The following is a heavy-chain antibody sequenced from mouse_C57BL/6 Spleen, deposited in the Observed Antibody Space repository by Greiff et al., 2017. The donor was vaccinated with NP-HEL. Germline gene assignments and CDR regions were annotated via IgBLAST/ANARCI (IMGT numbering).Heavy chain of an antibody. CDR3: ERSTTVVANYWYFDV. V-gene: IGHV1-69*01. D-gene: IGHD1-1*01. Sequence: QVQLQQPGAELVMPGASVKLSCKASGYTFTSYWMHWVKQRPGQGLEWIGEIDPSDSYTNYNQQFKGKSTLTVDKSSSTAYMQLSSLTSEDSAVYYCERSTTVVANYWYFDVWGTGTTVTVSS. J-gene: IGHJ1*03. CDR2: IDPSDSYT. CDR1: GYTFTSYW.